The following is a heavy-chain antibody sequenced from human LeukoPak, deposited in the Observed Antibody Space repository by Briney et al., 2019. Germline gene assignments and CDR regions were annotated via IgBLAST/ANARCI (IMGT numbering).Heavy chain of an antibody. D-gene: IGHD3-10*01. CDR1: GGSFSGYY. J-gene: IGHJ4*02. V-gene: IGHV4-34*01. CDR3: ARLHRRWFVDY. Sequence: SETLSLTCAVYGGSFSGYYWSWIRQPPGKGLEWIGEINHSGSTNYNPSLKSRVTISVDTSKNQFPLKLSSVTAADTAVYYCARLHRRWFVDYWGQGTLVTVSS. CDR2: INHSGST.